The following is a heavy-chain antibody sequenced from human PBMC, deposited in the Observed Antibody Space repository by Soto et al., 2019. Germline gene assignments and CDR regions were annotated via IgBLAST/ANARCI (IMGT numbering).Heavy chain of an antibody. Sequence: QITLKESGPALVRPTQALTLTCTFSGFSLTTSGVGVAWIRQPPGKALECLALVYWDGDERFNPSLRNRLTLTKGTAEIRVVLTMTNMEPVDTGTYYCAHRGGCSAASCFSNDFDAWGQGALVTVSS. J-gene: IGHJ5*02. CDR2: VYWDGDE. D-gene: IGHD1-1*01. CDR3: AHRGGCSAASCFSNDFDA. V-gene: IGHV2-5*02. CDR1: GFSLTTSGVG.